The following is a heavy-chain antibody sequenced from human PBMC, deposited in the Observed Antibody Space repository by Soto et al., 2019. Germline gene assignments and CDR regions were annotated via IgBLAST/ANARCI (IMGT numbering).Heavy chain of an antibody. Sequence: SETLSLTCSVSGASISSYYYTWIRQTPGKGLEWIGYICFGGSINYNPSLKSRVIISVDTSKNQFSLKLSSVTAADTAVYYCASQPGQKNYYYYGMDVWGQGTTVTVSS. CDR1: GASISSYY. CDR2: ICFGGSI. D-gene: IGHD3-10*01. J-gene: IGHJ6*02. V-gene: IGHV4-59*08. CDR3: ASQPGQKNYYYYGMDV.